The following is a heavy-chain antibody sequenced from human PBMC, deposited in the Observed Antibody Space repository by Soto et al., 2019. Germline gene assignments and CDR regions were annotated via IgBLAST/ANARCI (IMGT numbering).Heavy chain of an antibody. CDR3: ATAQHYKRSAY. Sequence: PGGSLRLSCAASGFIFSDYWMHWVRQVPGKGLVWVSRINNDGTSTKYADSVKGRFTISRDNAKKMLYLQMSGLRADDTAVYYCATAQHYKRSAYWVHGTLATGSS. CDR2: INNDGTST. V-gene: IGHV3-74*03. J-gene: IGHJ4*01. D-gene: IGHD3-10*01. CDR1: GFIFSDYW.